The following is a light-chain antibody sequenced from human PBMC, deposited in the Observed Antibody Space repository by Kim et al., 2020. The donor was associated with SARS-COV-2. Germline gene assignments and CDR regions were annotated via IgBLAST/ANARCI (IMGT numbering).Light chain of an antibody. Sequence: ASVGDRVTMTWRASQDIKNNLVWFQQKPGKAPRSLIYAASSLQSGVPSKFSGSGSGTDFTITISSLQPEDFATYYCQQYQSYPVTFGQGTRLEIK. CDR3: QQYQSYPVT. CDR1: QDIKNN. CDR2: AAS. V-gene: IGKV1-16*02. J-gene: IGKJ5*01.